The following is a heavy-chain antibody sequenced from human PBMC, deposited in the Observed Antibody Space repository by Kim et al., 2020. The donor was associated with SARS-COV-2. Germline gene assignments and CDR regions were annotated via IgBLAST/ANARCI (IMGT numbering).Heavy chain of an antibody. J-gene: IGHJ4*02. Sequence: GGSLRLSCAASGFPFSAYGMSWVRQTPGKGLEWVSAITDSGSGTYYADSVKGRFTISRDNSKNTLYLQMNSLKAEDAAVYYCAQLQFDHWGQGTLVTVSS. V-gene: IGHV3-23*01. CDR2: ITDSGSGT. CDR1: GFPFSAYG. CDR3: AQLQFDH.